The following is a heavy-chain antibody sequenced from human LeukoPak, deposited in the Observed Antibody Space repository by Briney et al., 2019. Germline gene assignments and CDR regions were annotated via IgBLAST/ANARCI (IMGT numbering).Heavy chain of an antibody. D-gene: IGHD6-13*01. V-gene: IGHV3-30*18. CDR3: ANFDGSSQAFHI. Sequence: GGSLRLSCAASGFTFSSYGMHWVRQAPGKGLEWVAVISYDGSNKYYADSVKGRFTISRDNSKNTLYLQMNSLRAEDTAVYYCANFDGSSQAFHIWGQGTLVTVSS. J-gene: IGHJ3*02. CDR2: ISYDGSNK. CDR1: GFTFSSYG.